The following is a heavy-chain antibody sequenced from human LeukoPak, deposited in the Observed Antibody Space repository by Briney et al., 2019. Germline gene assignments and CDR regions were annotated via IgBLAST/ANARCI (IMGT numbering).Heavy chain of an antibody. V-gene: IGHV3-23*01. CDR2: ITDSGSST. CDR3: AKRVPYSSSSVYFDF. D-gene: IGHD6-6*01. Sequence: GGSLRLSCAASGFTFSSYGMSWVRQARGIRLEWVSAITDSGSSTYYADSVKRRFTISRDNSKNTLYLEMNSLRAEDTALYYCAKRVPYSSSSVYFDFWGQGTLVTVSS. CDR1: GFTFSSYG. J-gene: IGHJ4*02.